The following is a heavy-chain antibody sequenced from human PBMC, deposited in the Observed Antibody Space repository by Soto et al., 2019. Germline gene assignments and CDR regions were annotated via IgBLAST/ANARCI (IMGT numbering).Heavy chain of an antibody. Sequence: ASVKVSCKASGYTFTSYYMHWVRQAPGQGLEWKGIINFSGGSTSYAQKFQGRVTMTRDTSTSTVYMELSSLRSEDTAVYYCARDTRPRYCSGGSCFVFSTRIPPDIWGQGTMVTVSS. CDR3: ARDTRPRYCSGGSCFVFSTRIPPDI. CDR2: INFSGGST. J-gene: IGHJ3*02. V-gene: IGHV1-46*01. D-gene: IGHD2-15*01. CDR1: GYTFTSYY.